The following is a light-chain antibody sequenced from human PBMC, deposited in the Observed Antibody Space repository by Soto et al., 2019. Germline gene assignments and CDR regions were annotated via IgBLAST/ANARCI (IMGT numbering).Light chain of an antibody. CDR3: QKYDNVPIT. CDR1: QGISNY. CDR2: SAS. V-gene: IGKV1-27*01. J-gene: IGKJ5*01. Sequence: DIQMTQSPSSLSASVGDIVTITFRASQGISNYLAWYQQKPGKVPQLLIYSASTLPSGVPSRFSGSASGTDFTLTISSLQPEDVATYYCQKYDNVPITFGQGTRLELK.